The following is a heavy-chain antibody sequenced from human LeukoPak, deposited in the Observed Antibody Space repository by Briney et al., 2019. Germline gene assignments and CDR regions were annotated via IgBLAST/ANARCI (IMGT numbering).Heavy chain of an antibody. J-gene: IGHJ4*02. Sequence: ASVKVSCKASGYTFTSYYMHWVRQAPGQGLEWMGIINPSGGSTSYAQKFQGRVTMTRDMSTSTVYMELSSLRSEDTAVYHCAKVHPTVTTGGHYFDYWGQGILVTVSS. CDR3: AKVHPTVTTGGHYFDY. D-gene: IGHD4-17*01. CDR1: GYTFTSYY. V-gene: IGHV1-46*01. CDR2: INPSGGST.